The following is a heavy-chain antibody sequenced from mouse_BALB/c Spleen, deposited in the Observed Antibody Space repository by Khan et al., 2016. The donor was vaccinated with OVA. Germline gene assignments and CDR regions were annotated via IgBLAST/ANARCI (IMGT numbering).Heavy chain of an antibody. D-gene: IGHD1-2*01. V-gene: IGHV2-9*02. CDR3: ARDTTAIPY. CDR1: GFSLTSYG. CDR2: IWAGGST. J-gene: IGHJ3*01. Sequence: VQLQESGPGLVAPSQSLSITCTVSGFSLTSYGVHWVRQPPGKGLEWLGIIWAGGSTNYNSPLMSRLSISKDNSKGQVFLKMNSLQTDDAAMYYCARDTTAIPYWGQGTLVTVSA.